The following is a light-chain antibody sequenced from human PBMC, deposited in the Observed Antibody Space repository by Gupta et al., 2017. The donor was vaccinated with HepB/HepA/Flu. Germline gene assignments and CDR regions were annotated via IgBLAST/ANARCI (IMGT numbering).Light chain of an antibody. CDR1: QGISGY. CDR3: QQLNRFPVT. J-gene: IGKJ4*01. V-gene: IGKV1-9*01. CDR2: AAS. Sequence: DIQLTQSPSFLSASVGDRVTITCRASQGISGYLAWYQQKPEKAPELLIYAASTLQSGVPSRFSGSGFGTEFTLTISSLQPEDFATYYCQQLNRFPVTFGGGTKVDIK.